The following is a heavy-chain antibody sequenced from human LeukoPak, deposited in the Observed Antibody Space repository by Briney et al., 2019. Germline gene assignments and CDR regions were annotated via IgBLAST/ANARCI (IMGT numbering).Heavy chain of an antibody. CDR2: IWYDGSNK. Sequence: GGSLRLSCVAHGFSFSGYGMHWVRQAPGKGLEWVAPIWYDGSNKYYADSVKGRFIISRDNSKNTLYLQMNSLRGEDTAVYYCAKDEAAAGTEGGDYWGQGTLVTVSS. D-gene: IGHD6-13*01. J-gene: IGHJ4*02. CDR3: AKDEAAAGTEGGDY. CDR1: GFSFSGYG. V-gene: IGHV3-33*06.